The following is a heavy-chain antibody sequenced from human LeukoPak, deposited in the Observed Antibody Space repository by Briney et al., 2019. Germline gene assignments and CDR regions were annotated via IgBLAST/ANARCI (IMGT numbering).Heavy chain of an antibody. D-gene: IGHD3-16*01. CDR2: SSSIGGRT. J-gene: IGHJ1*01. V-gene: IGHV3-23*01. CDR1: GFTFDDYG. Sequence: PGGSLRLSCAASGFTFDDYGMSWVRQAPGKGLEWVSGSSSIGGRTYYADSVKGRFTVTRDNSRNTLHLQMNSLRVEDTGVYYCAKDDAWGRFYHWGQGTLVTVSS. CDR3: AKDDAWGRFYH.